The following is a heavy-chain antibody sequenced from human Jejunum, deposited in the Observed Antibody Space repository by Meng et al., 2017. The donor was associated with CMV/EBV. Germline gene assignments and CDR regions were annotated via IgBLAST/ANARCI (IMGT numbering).Heavy chain of an antibody. CDR2: IFHSGTT. J-gene: IGHJ5*02. Sequence: QMRLQESGPGLVRPSPXLSLTCPVSDTSINTNDFYWSWIRQSPGKGLEWIGYIFHSGTTYYNPSLKSRVTISVDTSSNQFSLRLNSVTAADTAVYYCASVAYCGGDCWGWFDPWGQGTLVTVSS. V-gene: IGHV4-30-4*08. D-gene: IGHD2-21*02. CDR1: DTSINTNDFY. CDR3: ASVAYCGGDCWGWFDP.